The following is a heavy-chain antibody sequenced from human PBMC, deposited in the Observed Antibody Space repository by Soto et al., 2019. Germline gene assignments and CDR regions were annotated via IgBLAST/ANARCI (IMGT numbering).Heavy chain of an antibody. V-gene: IGHV3-23*01. CDR2: ISGSGGST. J-gene: IGHJ5*02. D-gene: IGHD6-13*01. CDR1: GFTFSSYA. CDR3: AKDLAAAGSMRIDGTQKKDWFDP. Sequence: GGSLRLSCAASGFTFSSYAMSWVRQAPGKGLEWVSAISGSGGSTYYADSVKGRFTIYRDNSKNTLYLQMNCLRAEDTAVYYCAKDLAAAGSMRIDGTQKKDWFDPWGQGTLVTVSS.